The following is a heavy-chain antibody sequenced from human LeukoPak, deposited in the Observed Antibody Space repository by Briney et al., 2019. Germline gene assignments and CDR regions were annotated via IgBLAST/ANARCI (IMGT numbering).Heavy chain of an antibody. CDR1: GGSFSGYY. Sequence: PSETLSLTCAVYGGSFSGYYWSWIRQPPGKGLEGMGEINHSGSTNYNPSLRSGGTKSVDTSKNQFSLKLSSVTAADTAVYYCARVPASSVYYYDSSGYYYKYYFDYWGQGTLVTVSS. CDR3: ARVPASSVYYYDSSGYYYKYYFDY. D-gene: IGHD3-22*01. V-gene: IGHV4-34*01. J-gene: IGHJ4*02. CDR2: INHSGST.